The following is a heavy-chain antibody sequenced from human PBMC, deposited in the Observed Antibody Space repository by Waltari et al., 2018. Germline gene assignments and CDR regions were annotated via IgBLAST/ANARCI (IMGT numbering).Heavy chain of an antibody. CDR1: GFTFSSYW. CDR2: IKQDGSEN. Sequence: EVQLVESGGGLVQPGGSLRLSCAASGFTFSSYWRSWVRQAPGKGLGCVANIKQDGSENYYVDSVKGRFTFSRDNAKNSLYLQMNSLRAEDTAVYYCARPYASGWYINFDYWGQGTLVTVSS. J-gene: IGHJ4*02. D-gene: IGHD6-19*01. CDR3: ARPYASGWYINFDY. V-gene: IGHV3-7*01.